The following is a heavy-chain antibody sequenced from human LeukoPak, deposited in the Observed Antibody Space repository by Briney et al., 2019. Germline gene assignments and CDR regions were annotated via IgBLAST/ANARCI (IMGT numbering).Heavy chain of an antibody. D-gene: IGHD3-10*01. V-gene: IGHV4-38-2*02. CDR1: GYSISSGYY. J-gene: IGHJ6*02. CDR3: ARDLGARTYYYGSGSYAVDV. Sequence: PSETLYLTCSVSGYSISSGYYWGWIRQPPGKGLEWIGSVYYSGNTYYNPSLKSRVTISVDTSKNHFSLKLSSVTAADTAVYYCARDLGARTYYYGSGSYAVDVWGQGTTVTVSS. CDR2: VYYSGNT.